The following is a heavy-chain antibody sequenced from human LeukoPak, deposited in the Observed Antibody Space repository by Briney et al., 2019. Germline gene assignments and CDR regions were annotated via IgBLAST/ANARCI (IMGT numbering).Heavy chain of an antibody. J-gene: IGHJ3*01. CDR2: IKQDGSEK. CDR1: GFTFSSYW. Sequence: GGSLRLSCVASGFTFSSYWMSSVRQAPGKGLEWVANIKQDGSEKYYVDPVKGRFTISRDNAKYSLFLQMNSLRAEDRAVYYCARATKNAFDVWGRGTMVTVSS. V-gene: IGHV3-7*04. CDR3: ARATKNAFDV.